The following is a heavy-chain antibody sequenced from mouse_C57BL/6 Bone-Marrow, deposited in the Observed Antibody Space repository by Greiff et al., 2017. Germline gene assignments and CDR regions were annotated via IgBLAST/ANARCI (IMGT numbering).Heavy chain of an antibody. V-gene: IGHV5-16*01. CDR2: INYDGSST. CDR3: ARDGGYGSRYWYCDV. J-gene: IGHJ1*03. D-gene: IGHD1-1*01. CDR1: GFTFSDYY. Sequence: VQLKESEGGLVQPGSSMKLSCTASGFTFSDYYMAWVRQVPEKGLEWVANINYDGSSTYYLASLKSRFIISRDNAKNILYLQMSSLKSEDTATYYCARDGGYGSRYWYCDVWGTGTTVTVSS.